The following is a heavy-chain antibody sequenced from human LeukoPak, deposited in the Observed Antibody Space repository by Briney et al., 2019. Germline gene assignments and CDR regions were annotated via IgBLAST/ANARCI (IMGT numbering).Heavy chain of an antibody. CDR1: GYTFTSYY. CDR3: ASSVLGWLVFDI. CDR2: INPSGGST. V-gene: IGHV1-46*01. D-gene: IGHD2-21*01. J-gene: IGHJ3*02. Sequence: ASVKVSCKASGYTFTSYYMHWVRQAPGQGLEWMGIINPSGGSTSYAQKFQGRVTMTRDMSTSTVYMELSSLRSEDTGVYYCASSVLGWLVFDIWGQGTMVTVSS.